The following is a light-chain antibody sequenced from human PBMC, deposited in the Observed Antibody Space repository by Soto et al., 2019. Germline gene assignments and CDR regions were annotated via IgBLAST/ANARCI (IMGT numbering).Light chain of an antibody. CDR3: QQTFSTTRT. V-gene: IGKV1-39*01. Sequence: DTQMTQSPSSLSVSVGDRVTITCRASHDVRSYLNWYQQKPGKDPNLLIYETSTLQSGVPSRFSGDGYGTDFNLSISSLHPEDFATYYCQQTFSTTRTFGQGTKVDIK. J-gene: IGKJ1*01. CDR1: HDVRSY. CDR2: ETS.